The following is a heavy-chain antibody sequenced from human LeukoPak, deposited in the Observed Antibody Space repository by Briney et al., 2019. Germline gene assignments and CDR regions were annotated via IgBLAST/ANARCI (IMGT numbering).Heavy chain of an antibody. J-gene: IGHJ4*02. CDR1: GYTFTSYG. V-gene: IGHV1-18*01. Sequence: ASVKVSCKASGYTFTSYGISWVRQAPGQGLEWMGWISAYNGNTNYAQKLQGRVTMTTDTSTSTAYMELRSLRSDDTAVYYCARVGYDFWSGSPHDYWGQGTLVTVSS. CDR3: ARVGYDFWSGSPHDY. D-gene: IGHD3-3*01. CDR2: ISAYNGNT.